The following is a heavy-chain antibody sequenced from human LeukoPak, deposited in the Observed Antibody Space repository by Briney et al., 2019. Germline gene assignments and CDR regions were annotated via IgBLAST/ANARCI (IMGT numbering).Heavy chain of an antibody. CDR2: IYYTGST. J-gene: IGHJ3*02. CDR3: ARARGSSSPPGAFDI. D-gene: IGHD6-13*01. V-gene: IGHV4-59*01. CDR1: GGSISSYY. Sequence: PESLSLTCIVSGGSISSYYWSWVRHPPGRGLEWIGYIYYTGSTNYNPSLKSRVTISVDTSKNQFSLKLNSVTAADTAVYYCARARGSSSPPGAFDIWGQGTMVTVSS.